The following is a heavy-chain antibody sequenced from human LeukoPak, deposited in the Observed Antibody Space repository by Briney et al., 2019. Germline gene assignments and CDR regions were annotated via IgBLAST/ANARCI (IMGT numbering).Heavy chain of an antibody. CDR3: ARAYGDYVFDY. Sequence: GRPLRLSCAASGFTFSSYGMHWVRQAPGKGLEWVAVIWYDGSNKYYADSVKGRFTISRDNSRNTLYLQMNSLRAEDTAVYYCARAYGDYVFDYWGQGTLVTVSS. CDR2: IWYDGSNK. CDR1: GFTFSSYG. V-gene: IGHV3-33*01. J-gene: IGHJ4*02. D-gene: IGHD4-17*01.